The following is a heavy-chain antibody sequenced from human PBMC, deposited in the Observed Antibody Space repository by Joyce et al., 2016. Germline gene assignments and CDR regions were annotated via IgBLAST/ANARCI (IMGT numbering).Heavy chain of an antibody. CDR2: IYQSGNA. CDR3: ARVDQSYGSGSYYFGS. Sequence: QVQLQESGPGLVTPSETLSLTCTVSGGSLGTFHWGWIRQSPGRDLEWIGYIYQSGNAIYNPSLKSRVTLSIDTSKSQVFMKLTSVTAADTAVYFCARVDQSYGSGSYYFGSWGQGTLVTVSS. CDR1: GGSLGTFH. J-gene: IGHJ4*02. V-gene: IGHV4-59*01. D-gene: IGHD3-10*01.